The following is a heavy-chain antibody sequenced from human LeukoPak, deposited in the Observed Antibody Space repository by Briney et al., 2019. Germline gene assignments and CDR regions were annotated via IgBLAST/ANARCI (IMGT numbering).Heavy chain of an antibody. Sequence: SETLSLTCTVSGGSISSYYWSWIRQPPGKGLEWIGYIYYSGSTNYNPSLKSRVTISVDTSKNQFSLKLSSVTADDTAVYYCARDLLAYGAHYYYYMDVWGKGTTVTVSS. CDR2: IYYSGST. D-gene: IGHD4-17*01. J-gene: IGHJ6*03. CDR3: ARDLLAYGAHYYYYMDV. CDR1: GGSISSYY. V-gene: IGHV4-59*01.